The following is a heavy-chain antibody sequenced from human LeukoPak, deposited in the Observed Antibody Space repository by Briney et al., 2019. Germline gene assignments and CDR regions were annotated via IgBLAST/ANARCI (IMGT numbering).Heavy chain of an antibody. Sequence: SETLSLTCTVSGGSISSSYWGWIRQPPGKGLEWIGYIYYSGSTNYNPSLKSRVTISVDTSKNQFSLKLSSVTAADTAVYYCARDRWGGLVYRKIKLGIDYWGQRTLVTVSS. D-gene: IGHD2-8*01. CDR1: GGSISSSY. CDR3: ARDRWGGLVYRKIKLGIDY. V-gene: IGHV4-59*12. CDR2: IYYSGST. J-gene: IGHJ4*02.